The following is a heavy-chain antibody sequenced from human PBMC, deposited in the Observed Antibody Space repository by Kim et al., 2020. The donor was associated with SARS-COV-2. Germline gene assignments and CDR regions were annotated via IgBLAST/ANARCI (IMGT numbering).Heavy chain of an antibody. CDR2: ISSSGSTI. Sequence: GGSLRLSCAASGFTFSDYYMSWIRQAPGKGLEWVSYISSSGSTIYYADSVKGRFTISRDNAKNSLYLQMNSLRAEDTAVYYCARTSIAAAGSPPFFDYWGQGTLVTVSS. V-gene: IGHV3-11*04. CDR3: ARTSIAAAGSPPFFDY. D-gene: IGHD6-13*01. J-gene: IGHJ4*02. CDR1: GFTFSDYY.